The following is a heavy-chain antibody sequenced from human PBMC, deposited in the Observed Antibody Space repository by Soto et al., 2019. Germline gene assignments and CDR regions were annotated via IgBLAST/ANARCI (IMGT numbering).Heavy chain of an antibody. V-gene: IGHV3-30-3*01. CDR1: GFTFSGYA. Sequence: QVQLVESGGGVVKPGRSLRLSCAASGFTFSGYAMYWVRQAPGKGMEWVAVTSYDGSNKYYADSVKGRFTISRDNSKNTLYLLMNSLSFEDTAVYYCARGAPPDYWGQGTLVAVSS. CDR2: TSYDGSNK. CDR3: ARGAPPDY. J-gene: IGHJ4*02.